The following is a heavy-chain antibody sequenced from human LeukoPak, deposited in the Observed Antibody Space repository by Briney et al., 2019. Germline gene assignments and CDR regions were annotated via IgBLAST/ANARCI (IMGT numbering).Heavy chain of an antibody. Sequence: GASVKVSCKASGYAFTSYYMHWVRQAPGQGLEWMGIINPSGGSTSYAQKFQGRVTMTRDTSTSTVYMELSSLRSEDTAVYYCARDLEPHSSSHMNAFDIWGQGTMVTVSS. CDR1: GYAFTSYY. CDR2: INPSGGST. D-gene: IGHD6-6*01. V-gene: IGHV1-46*01. J-gene: IGHJ3*02. CDR3: ARDLEPHSSSHMNAFDI.